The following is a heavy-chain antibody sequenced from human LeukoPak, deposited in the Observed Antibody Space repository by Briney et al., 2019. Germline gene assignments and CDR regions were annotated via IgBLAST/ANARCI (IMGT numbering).Heavy chain of an antibody. CDR2: ISSSSISTI. CDR1: GFTFSSYS. D-gene: IGHD3-3*01. CDR3: ASSLRFSIYYYYMDV. Sequence: GGSLRLSCAASGFTFSSYSMNWVRQAPGKGLEWVSYISSSSISTIYYADSVKGRFTISRDNAKNSLYLQMNSLRAEDTAVYYCASSLRFSIYYYYMDVWGKGTTVTVSS. J-gene: IGHJ6*03. V-gene: IGHV3-48*04.